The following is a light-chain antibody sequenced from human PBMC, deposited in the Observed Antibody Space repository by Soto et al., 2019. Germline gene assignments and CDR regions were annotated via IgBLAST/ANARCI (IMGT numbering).Light chain of an antibody. CDR2: VAS. Sequence: DIQMTQSPSSLSASVGDSVTITCRASQAISNYLAWFQQKPGQVPRLLIHVASTLQSGVPSRFSGSGSGTDFTLTISSLQPEDVATDYCQKYNSAPFTFGGGTKVEIK. CDR1: QAISNY. J-gene: IGKJ4*01. CDR3: QKYNSAPFT. V-gene: IGKV1-27*01.